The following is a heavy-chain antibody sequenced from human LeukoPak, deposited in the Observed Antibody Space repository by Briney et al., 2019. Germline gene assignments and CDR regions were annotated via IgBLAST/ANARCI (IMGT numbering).Heavy chain of an antibody. D-gene: IGHD5-24*01. CDR1: GYTFTSYG. Sequence: ASAKVSCKASGYTFTSYGISWVRQAPGQGLEWMGWISAYNGNTNYAQKLQGRVTMTTDTSTSTAYMELRSLRSDDTAVYYCASVRRLTNWFDPWGQGTLVTVSS. CDR2: ISAYNGNT. CDR3: ASVRRLTNWFDP. V-gene: IGHV1-18*01. J-gene: IGHJ5*02.